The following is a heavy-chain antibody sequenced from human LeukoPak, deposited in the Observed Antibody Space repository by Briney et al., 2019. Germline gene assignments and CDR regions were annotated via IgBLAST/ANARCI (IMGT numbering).Heavy chain of an antibody. CDR1: GFTFSSYA. Sequence: GGSLRLSCAASGFTFSSYAMSWVRQAPGKGLEWVSAISGSGGSTYYADSVKGRFTISRDNSKNRLYLQMNSLRAEDTAVYYCAKAYRSRSSSWYYAFDYWGQGTLVTVSS. V-gene: IGHV3-23*01. CDR2: ISGSGGST. CDR3: AKAYRSRSSSWYYAFDY. D-gene: IGHD6-13*01. J-gene: IGHJ4*02.